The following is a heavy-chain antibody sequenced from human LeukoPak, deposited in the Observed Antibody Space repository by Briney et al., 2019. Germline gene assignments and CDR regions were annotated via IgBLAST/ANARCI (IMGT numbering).Heavy chain of an antibody. V-gene: IGHV3-15*01. D-gene: IGHD4-17*01. J-gene: IGHJ6*04. CDR3: TEGSEGDYNYYYYGMDV. CDR2: IKSKTDGGTT. Sequence: GGSLRLSCAASGFTFSNAWMSWVRQAPGKGLEWVGRIKSKTDGGTTDYAAPVKGRFTISRDDSKNTLYLQMNSLKTEDKAVYYCTEGSEGDYNYYYYGMDVWGKGTTVTVSS. CDR1: GFTFSNAW.